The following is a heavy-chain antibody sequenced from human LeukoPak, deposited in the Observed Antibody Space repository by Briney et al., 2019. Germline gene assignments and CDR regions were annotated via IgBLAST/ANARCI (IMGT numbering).Heavy chain of an antibody. CDR2: ISCDGSNK. Sequence: PGRSLRLSCAASGFTFSSYGMHWVRQAPGKGLEWVAVISCDGSNKYYADSVKGRFTISRDNSKNTLYLQMNSLRAEDTAVYYCAKESFHYYDSSGYYFDYWGQGTLVTVSS. V-gene: IGHV3-30*18. D-gene: IGHD3-22*01. CDR1: GFTFSSYG. J-gene: IGHJ4*02. CDR3: AKESFHYYDSSGYYFDY.